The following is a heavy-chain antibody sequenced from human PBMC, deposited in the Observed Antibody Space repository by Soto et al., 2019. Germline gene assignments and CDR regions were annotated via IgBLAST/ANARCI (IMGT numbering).Heavy chain of an antibody. V-gene: IGHV3-23*01. CDR2: ISGSGGST. D-gene: IGHD1-7*01. CDR3: AKDSTSLELRPNWFDP. CDR1: GFTFSSYA. Sequence: GGSLRLSCAASGFTFSSYAMSWVRQAPGKGLEWVSAISGSGGSTYYADSVKGRFTISRDNSKNTLYLQMNSLRAEDTAVYYCAKDSTSLELRPNWFDPWGQGTLVTVSS. J-gene: IGHJ5*02.